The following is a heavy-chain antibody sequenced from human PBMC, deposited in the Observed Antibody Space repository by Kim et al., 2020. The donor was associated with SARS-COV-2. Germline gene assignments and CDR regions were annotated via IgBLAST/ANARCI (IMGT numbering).Heavy chain of an antibody. Sequence: SETLSLTCTVSGGSISSGGYYWSWIRQHPGKGLEWIGYIYYSGSTYYNPSLKSRVTISVDTSKNQFSLKLSSVTAADTAVYYCATGIHYYGSGSYYFYYYYGMDVCGQGTTVTVSS. J-gene: IGHJ6*02. CDR3: ATGIHYYGSGSYYFYYYYGMDV. D-gene: IGHD3-10*01. V-gene: IGHV4-31*03. CDR2: IYYSGST. CDR1: GGSISSGGYY.